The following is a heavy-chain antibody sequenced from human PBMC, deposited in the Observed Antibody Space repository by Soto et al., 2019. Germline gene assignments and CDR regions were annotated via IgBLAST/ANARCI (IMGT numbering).Heavy chain of an antibody. CDR2: IKQDGSEK. Sequence: GGSLRLSCAASGFTFSSYWMSWVRQAPGKGLEWVANIKQDGSEKYYVDSVKGRFTSSRDNAKNSLYLQMNSLRAEATAVYYCARDAAGKPHGLDEFDSWGQGTLVTVSS. V-gene: IGHV3-7*05. J-gene: IGHJ4*02. CDR1: GFTFSSYW. D-gene: IGHD6-19*01. CDR3: ARDAAGKPHGLDEFDS.